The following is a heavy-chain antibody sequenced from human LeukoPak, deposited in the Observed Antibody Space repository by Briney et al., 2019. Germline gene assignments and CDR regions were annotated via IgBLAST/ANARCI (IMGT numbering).Heavy chain of an antibody. Sequence: SETLSLTCTVSGASMSSYYWSWVRQPPGKGLEWIGYIYYSGSTNYNPSLNGRVTVSVDTSKNQFSLNLTSVTAADTAVYYCARETAWPENTPMILFSYFDYWGRGILVTVSS. CDR3: ARETAWPENTPMILFSYFDY. CDR1: GASMSSYY. CDR2: IYYSGST. D-gene: IGHD3/OR15-3a*01. J-gene: IGHJ4*02. V-gene: IGHV4-59*12.